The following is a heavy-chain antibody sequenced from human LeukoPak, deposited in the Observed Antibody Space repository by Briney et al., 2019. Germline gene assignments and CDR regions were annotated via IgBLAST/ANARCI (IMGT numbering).Heavy chain of an antibody. Sequence: SETLSLTCTVSGGSISSYYWSWIRQPPGKGLEWIGYIYYSGSTNYNPSLKSRVTISVDTSKNQFSLKLSSVTAADTAVYYCARSTTFDYWGQGTLVTVSS. J-gene: IGHJ4*02. V-gene: IGHV4-59*01. CDR3: ARSTTFDY. D-gene: IGHD1-26*01. CDR1: GGSISSYY. CDR2: IYYSGST.